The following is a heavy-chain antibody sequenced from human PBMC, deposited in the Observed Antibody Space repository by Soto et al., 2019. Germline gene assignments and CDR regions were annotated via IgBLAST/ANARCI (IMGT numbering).Heavy chain of an antibody. J-gene: IGHJ4*02. Sequence: PVGSLRLSCVASALSSSAYDMSWVRQAPWKGREWVSRIRGGGFTTNHADPVNGRSTISRDNTKNTRYLQKNNLIVEDTALYHGAKDSPYGNYEAVHWGQGTLVTVSS. D-gene: IGHD3-3*01. CDR3: AKDSPYGNYEAVH. CDR2: IRGGGFTT. CDR1: ALSSSAYD. V-gene: IGHV3-23*01.